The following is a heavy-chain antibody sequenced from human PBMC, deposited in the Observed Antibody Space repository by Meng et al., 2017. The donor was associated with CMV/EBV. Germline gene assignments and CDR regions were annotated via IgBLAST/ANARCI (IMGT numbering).Heavy chain of an antibody. D-gene: IGHD2-2*01. Sequence: SVKVSCKASGGTFSSYAISWVRQAPGQGLEWMGGIIPIFGTANYAQKFQGRVTITTDESTSTAYMELSSLRSEDTAVYYCARALWYCSSTSCYRYGMDAWGQGTTVTVSS. CDR2: IIPIFGTA. J-gene: IGHJ6*02. CDR3: ARALWYCSSTSCYRYGMDA. CDR1: GGTFSSYA. V-gene: IGHV1-69*05.